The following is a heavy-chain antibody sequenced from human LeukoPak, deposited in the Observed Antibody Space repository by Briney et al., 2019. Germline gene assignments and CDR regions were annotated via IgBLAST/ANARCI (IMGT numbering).Heavy chain of an antibody. J-gene: IGHJ6*02. CDR3: ARGGGSSGWNYYYYYGMDV. CDR2: MNPNSGNT. V-gene: IGHV1-8*01. D-gene: IGHD6-19*01. Sequence: ASVKVCFKASGYTFTSYDINWVRQATGQGREWMGWMNPNSGNTGYAQKFQGRVTMTRTTSISTAYMELSSLRSEDTAVYYCARGGGSSGWNYYYYYGMDVWGQGTTVTVSS. CDR1: GYTFTSYD.